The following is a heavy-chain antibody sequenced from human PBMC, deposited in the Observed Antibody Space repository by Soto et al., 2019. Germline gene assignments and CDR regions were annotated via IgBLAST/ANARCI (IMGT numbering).Heavy chain of an antibody. Sequence: SETLTLTCAVSGGSISSGGYSWSWIRQPPGKGLEWIGYIYHSGSTYYNPSLKSRVTISVDRSKNQFSLKLSSVTAADTAVYYCARGGTMVRGVSYYYYYGMDVWGQGTTVTVSS. CDR2: IYHSGST. CDR3: ARGGTMVRGVSYYYYYGMDV. V-gene: IGHV4-30-2*01. D-gene: IGHD3-10*01. CDR1: GGSISSGGYS. J-gene: IGHJ6*02.